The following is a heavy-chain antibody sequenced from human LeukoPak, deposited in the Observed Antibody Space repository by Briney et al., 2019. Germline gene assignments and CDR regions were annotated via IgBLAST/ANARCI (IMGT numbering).Heavy chain of an antibody. J-gene: IGHJ4*02. Sequence: SETLSLTCTVSGGSISSGGYYWSWIRQHPGKGLEWIGYIYYSGSTYYNPSLKSRVTISVDTSKNQFSLKLSSVTAADTAVYYCARPSIAARPTNLSPDYWGQGTLVTVSS. D-gene: IGHD6-6*01. CDR3: ARPSIAARPTNLSPDY. CDR2: IYYSGST. V-gene: IGHV4-31*03. CDR1: GGSISSGGYY.